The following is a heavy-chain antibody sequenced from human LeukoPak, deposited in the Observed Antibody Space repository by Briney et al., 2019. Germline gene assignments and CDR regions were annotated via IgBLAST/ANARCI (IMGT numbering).Heavy chain of an antibody. J-gene: IGHJ4*02. V-gene: IGHV3-48*04. CDR1: GFTFSSYA. CDR3: ARASSGYYLMY. Sequence: GGSLRLSCAASGFTFSSYAMSWGRQAPGKGLEWVSYISSSGSTIYYADSVKGRFTISRDNAKNSLYLQMNSLRAEDTAVYYCARASSGYYLMYWGQGTLVTVSS. CDR2: ISSSGSTI. D-gene: IGHD3-22*01.